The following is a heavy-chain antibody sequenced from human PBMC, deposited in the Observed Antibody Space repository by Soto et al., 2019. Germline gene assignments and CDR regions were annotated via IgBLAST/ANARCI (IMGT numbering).Heavy chain of an antibody. D-gene: IGHD1-1*01. J-gene: IGHJ4*02. Sequence: GASVKVSCKASGYTFTSYAMHWVRQAPGQRLEWMGWINAGNGNTKYSQKFQGRVTITRDTSASTAYMELSSLRSEDTAVYYCARGGVWYTASRYYFDYWGQGTLVTVSS. CDR2: INAGNGNT. CDR3: ARGGVWYTASRYYFDY. CDR1: GYTFTSYA. V-gene: IGHV1-3*01.